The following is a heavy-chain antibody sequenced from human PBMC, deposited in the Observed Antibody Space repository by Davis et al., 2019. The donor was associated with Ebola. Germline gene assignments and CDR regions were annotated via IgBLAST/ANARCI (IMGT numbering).Heavy chain of an antibody. D-gene: IGHD6-13*01. J-gene: IGHJ4*02. CDR1: GYTFTNYY. CDR2: ISPYNGNT. Sequence: AASVKVSCKASGYTFTNYYMHWVRQAPGQGLEWMGWISPYNGNTDSIQKLQGRVLLTTDTSTSTAYLELRSLTSDDTAIYYCARGAIAASGNPHLGHWGQGTLVTVSS. V-gene: IGHV1-18*04. CDR3: ARGAIAASGNPHLGH.